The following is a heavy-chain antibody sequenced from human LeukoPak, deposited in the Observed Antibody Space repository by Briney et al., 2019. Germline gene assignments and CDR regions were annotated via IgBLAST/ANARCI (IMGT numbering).Heavy chain of an antibody. CDR2: ISSSSYI. J-gene: IGHJ3*02. V-gene: IGHV3-21*01. CDR3: ARDQASPPGLKLPWDAFGI. Sequence: GGSLRLSCAASGFTFSSYSMNWVRQAPGKGLEWVSSISSSSYIYYADSVKGRFTISRDNAKNSLYLQMNSLRAEDTAVYYYARDQASPPGLKLPWDAFGIWGQGTMVTVSS. D-gene: IGHD4-23*01. CDR1: GFTFSSYS.